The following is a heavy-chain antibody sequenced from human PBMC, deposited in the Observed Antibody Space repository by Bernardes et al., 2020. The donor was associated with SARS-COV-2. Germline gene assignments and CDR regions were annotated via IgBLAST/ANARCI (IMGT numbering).Heavy chain of an antibody. CDR1: GGSISSGGYS. V-gene: IGHV4-31*03. J-gene: IGHJ4*02. Sequence: SETLSLTCTVSGGSISSGGYSWSWIRQHPGKGLEWIGHIYYSGSTYYNPSLKSRINISVDTSKNQFSLKLSSVTAADTAVYYCARDRYGDYDYWGQGTLVTVSS. D-gene: IGHD4-17*01. CDR3: ARDRYGDYDY. CDR2: IYYSGST.